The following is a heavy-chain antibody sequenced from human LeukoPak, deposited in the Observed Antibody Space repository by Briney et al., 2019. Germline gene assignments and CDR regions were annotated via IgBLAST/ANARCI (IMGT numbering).Heavy chain of an antibody. D-gene: IGHD6-19*01. Sequence: SETLSLTCAVYGGSFSGYYWSWIRQPPGKGLEWIGEINHSGSTNYNPSLKSRVTISVDTSKNQFSLKLSSVTAAGTAVYYCERGSFISEAVQAGGFDYWGEGNLVTVSS. CDR1: GGSFSGYY. CDR3: ERGSFISEAVQAGGFDY. V-gene: IGHV4-34*01. CDR2: INHSGST. J-gene: IGHJ4*02.